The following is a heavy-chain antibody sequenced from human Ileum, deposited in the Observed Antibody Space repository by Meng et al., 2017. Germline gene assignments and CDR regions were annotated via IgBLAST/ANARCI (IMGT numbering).Heavy chain of an antibody. CDR2: FHPGSGA. D-gene: IGHD2-21*01. Sequence: LGEWGPGRVRPSGPLSLPGAVSGGSISSGTWWSWVRQPPGKGLQWIGEFHPGSGATYNPSLKARVTISVDTSMQQFSLQLTSVTAADTAVHYCAKNGAYCLESWGQGTLVTVSS. CDR1: GGSISSGTW. V-gene: IGHV4-4*02. CDR3: AKNGAYCLES. J-gene: IGHJ4*02.